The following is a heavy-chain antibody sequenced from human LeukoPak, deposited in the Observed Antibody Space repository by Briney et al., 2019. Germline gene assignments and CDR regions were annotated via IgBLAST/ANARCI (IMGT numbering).Heavy chain of an antibody. V-gene: IGHV1-69*13. J-gene: IGHJ6*03. Sequence: SVKVSCKASGGTFISYAISWVRQAPGQGLEWMGGIIPIFGTANYAQKFQGRVTITADESTSTAYMELSSLRSEDTAVYYCAGGYDFLSGSPYYYYYMDVWGKGTTVTVSS. CDR1: GGTFISYA. D-gene: IGHD3-3*01. CDR3: AGGYDFLSGSPYYYYYMDV. CDR2: IIPIFGTA.